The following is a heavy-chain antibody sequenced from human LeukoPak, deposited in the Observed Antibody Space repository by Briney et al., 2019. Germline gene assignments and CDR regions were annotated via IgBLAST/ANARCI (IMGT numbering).Heavy chain of an antibody. D-gene: IGHD6-13*01. V-gene: IGHV3-23*01. Sequence: PGGSLRLSCAASGFTFSSYAMSWVCQAPGKGLEWVSVISGSDDSTYYADSVKGRFTISRDNSKNTLFLQMNSLRAEDTALYYCAKAGHSSSWAWADYWGQGTLVTVSS. CDR3: AKAGHSSSWAWADY. J-gene: IGHJ4*02. CDR1: GFTFSSYA. CDR2: ISGSDDST.